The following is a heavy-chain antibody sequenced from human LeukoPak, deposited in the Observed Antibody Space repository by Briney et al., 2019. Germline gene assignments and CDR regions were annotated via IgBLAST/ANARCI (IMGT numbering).Heavy chain of an antibody. CDR2: IRYDGSNK. CDR3: ARDLGSSSWYAN. D-gene: IGHD6-13*01. Sequence: PGGSLRLSCAASGFTFSSYGMHWVRQAPGKGLEWVAFIRYDGSNKYYADSVKGRFTISRDNSKNTLYLQMNSLRAEDTAVYYCARDLGSSSWYANWGQGTLVTVSS. CDR1: GFTFSSYG. J-gene: IGHJ1*01. V-gene: IGHV3-30*02.